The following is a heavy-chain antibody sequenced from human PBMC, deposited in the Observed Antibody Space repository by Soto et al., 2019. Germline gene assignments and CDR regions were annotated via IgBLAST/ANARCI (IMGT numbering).Heavy chain of an antibody. D-gene: IGHD3-3*01. CDR2: ISGSGGST. J-gene: IGHJ3*02. CDR1: GFTFSSYA. Sequence: GGSLRLSCAASGFTFSSYAMSWVRQAPGKGLEWVSAISGSGGSTYYADSVKGRFTISRDNSKNTLYLQMNSLRAEDTTVYYCAKQSITIFGVVIGENAFDIWGQGTMVTVSS. CDR3: AKQSITIFGVVIGENAFDI. V-gene: IGHV3-23*01.